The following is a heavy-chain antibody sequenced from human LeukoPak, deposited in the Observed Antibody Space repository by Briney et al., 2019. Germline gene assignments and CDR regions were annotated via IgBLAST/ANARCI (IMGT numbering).Heavy chain of an antibody. D-gene: IGHD3-10*01. CDR1: GFTFSSYS. Sequence: GGSLRLSCAASGFTFSSYSMNWVRQAPGKGLEWVANIKQDGSEKYYVDSVKGRFTISRDNAKNSLYLQMNSLRAEDTAVYYCARITMVRGVFDYWGQGTLVTVSS. CDR3: ARITMVRGVFDY. CDR2: IKQDGSEK. V-gene: IGHV3-7*01. J-gene: IGHJ4*02.